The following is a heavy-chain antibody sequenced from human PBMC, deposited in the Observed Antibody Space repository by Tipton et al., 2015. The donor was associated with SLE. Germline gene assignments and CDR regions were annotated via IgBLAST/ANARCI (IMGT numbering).Heavy chain of an antibody. J-gene: IGHJ3*01. CDR1: GGSITGYY. CDR2: IDQFGSA. Sequence: LRLSCIVSGGSITGYYWSWTRQPPGKRLEWIGYIDQFGSANYNPSLQNRVTISVGRSKTQFSLKLRSVSAADSAMYYCARHGYDFWSGYYHHVFDVWGQGTMLTVSS. CDR3: ARHGYDFWSGYYHHVFDV. V-gene: IGHV4-59*08. D-gene: IGHD3-3*01.